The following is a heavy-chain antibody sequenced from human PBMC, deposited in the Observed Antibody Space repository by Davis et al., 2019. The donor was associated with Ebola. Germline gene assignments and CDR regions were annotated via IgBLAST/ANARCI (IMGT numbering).Heavy chain of an antibody. CDR2: TYYRSKWYN. D-gene: IGHD3-3*01. J-gene: IGHJ5*02. V-gene: IGHV6-1*01. CDR1: GDSVSSNSAA. CDR3: ARGGYYDFWNGNVVTASLGP. Sequence: LRLSCAISGDSVSSNSAAWNWIRQSPSRGLEWLGRTYYRSKWYNDYAVSVKSRITINPDTSKNQFSLQLNSVTPEDTAVYYWARGGYYDFWNGNVVTASLGPWGQGTLVTVSS.